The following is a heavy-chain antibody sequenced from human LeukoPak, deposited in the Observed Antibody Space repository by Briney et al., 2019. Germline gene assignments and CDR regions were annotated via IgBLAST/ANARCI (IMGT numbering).Heavy chain of an antibody. CDR3: ARDQVQLERRGLRRYGWFDP. Sequence: ASVKVSCKASGYTFTSYGISWVRQAPAQGLERMGWISAYNGNTNYAQKLQGRVTMTTDTSTSTAYMELRSLRSDDTAVYYCARDQVQLERRGLRRYGWFDPWGQGTLVTVSS. D-gene: IGHD1-1*01. J-gene: IGHJ5*02. V-gene: IGHV1-18*01. CDR2: ISAYNGNT. CDR1: GYTFTSYG.